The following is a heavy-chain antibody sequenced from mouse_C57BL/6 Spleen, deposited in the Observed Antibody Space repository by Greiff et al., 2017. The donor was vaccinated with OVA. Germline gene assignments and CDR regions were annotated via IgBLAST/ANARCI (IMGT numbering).Heavy chain of an antibody. J-gene: IGHJ3*01. CDR3: AREDYSNYGAY. CDR1: GYSITSGYY. CDR2: ISYDGSN. D-gene: IGHD2-5*01. V-gene: IGHV3-6*01. Sequence: DVKLQESGPGLVKPSQSLSLTCSVTGYSITSGYYWNWIRQFPGNKLEWMGYISYDGSNNYNPSLKNRISITRDTSKNQFFLKLNSVTTEDTATYYCAREDYSNYGAYWGQGTLVTVSA.